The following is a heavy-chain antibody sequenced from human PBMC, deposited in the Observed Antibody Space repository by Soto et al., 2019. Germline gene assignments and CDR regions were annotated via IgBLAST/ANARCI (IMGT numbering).Heavy chain of an antibody. J-gene: IGHJ6*02. CDR3: ARDLLLPQMVYAIYYYYGMDV. CDR1: GFTFSIYS. V-gene: IGHV3-21*01. D-gene: IGHD2-8*01. CDR2: ISSSSSYI. Sequence: EVQLVESGGGLVKPGGSLRLSCAASGFTFSIYSMNWVRQAPGKGLEWVSSISSSSSYIYYADSVKGRFTISRDNAKNSLYLQMNSLRAEDTAVYYCARDLLLPQMVYAIYYYYGMDVWGQGTTVTVSS.